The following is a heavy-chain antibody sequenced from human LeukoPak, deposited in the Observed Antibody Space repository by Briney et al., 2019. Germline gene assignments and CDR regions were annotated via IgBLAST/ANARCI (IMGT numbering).Heavy chain of an antibody. CDR3: ARDRSGTFDY. Sequence: GGSLRLSCAASGFTLSSYYMHWVRQAPGKGLEWVALIWYDGSNKYYADSVKGRFTISRDNSRNTLYLQMNSLRAEDTAVYYCARDRSGTFDYWGQGTLVTVSS. CDR2: IWYDGSNK. J-gene: IGHJ4*02. D-gene: IGHD2-15*01. V-gene: IGHV3-33*01. CDR1: GFTLSSYY.